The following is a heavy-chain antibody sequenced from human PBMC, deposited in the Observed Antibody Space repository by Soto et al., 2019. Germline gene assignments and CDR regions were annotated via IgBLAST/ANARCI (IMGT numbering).Heavy chain of an antibody. J-gene: IGHJ6*02. CDR3: ARVAGEYYYYGMDV. Sequence: PSETLSLTCTVSGGSISSYYWSCIRQPPGKGLEWIGYIYYSGSTNYNPSLKSRVTISVDTSKNQFSLKLSSVTAADTAVYYCARVAGEYYYYGMDVWGQGTTVTVSS. CDR2: IYYSGST. CDR1: GGSISSYY. V-gene: IGHV4-59*01. D-gene: IGHD1-26*01.